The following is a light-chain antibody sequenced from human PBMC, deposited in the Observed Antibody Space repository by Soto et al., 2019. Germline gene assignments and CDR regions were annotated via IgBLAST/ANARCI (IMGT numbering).Light chain of an antibody. Sequence: QSVLTQPPSASGTPGQRFIIACSGSSSNIGSNTVNWYQQLPGTAPKLLIYSNNQRPSGVPDRFSGSKSGTSASLAISGIQSEDEADYYCAAWDDSLNGYVFGTGTKVTVL. V-gene: IGLV1-44*01. CDR1: SSNIGSNT. J-gene: IGLJ1*01. CDR2: SNN. CDR3: AAWDDSLNGYV.